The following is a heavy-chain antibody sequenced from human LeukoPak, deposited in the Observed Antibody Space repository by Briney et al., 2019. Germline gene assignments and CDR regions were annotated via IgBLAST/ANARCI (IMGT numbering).Heavy chain of an antibody. Sequence: PETLSLTCTVSGGSISSYYWSWIRQPPGKGLEWMGYIYYSGGITYNPSTLSRVAISVDTSKNQFSLKLSSVTGADTAVYYCAREGAKYYYGSASHYWFDPWGQGTLVTVSS. CDR2: IYYSGGI. CDR1: GGSISSYY. V-gene: IGHV4-59*01. CDR3: AREGAKYYYGSASHYWFDP. D-gene: IGHD3-10*01. J-gene: IGHJ5*02.